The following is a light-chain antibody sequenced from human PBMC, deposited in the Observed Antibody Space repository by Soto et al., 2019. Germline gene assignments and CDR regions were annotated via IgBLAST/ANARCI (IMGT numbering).Light chain of an antibody. CDR1: QSIGSSY. Sequence: DIVLTQSPGTLSLSPGERATLSCRASQSIGSSYLVWYQQKAGQAPRLLIYGASNRATGIPDRFSGSGSRTDFTLTISRLEPEDFAVYYCQQYGSSPSWTFGQGTKVDI. J-gene: IGKJ1*01. CDR2: GAS. V-gene: IGKV3-20*01. CDR3: QQYGSSPSWT.